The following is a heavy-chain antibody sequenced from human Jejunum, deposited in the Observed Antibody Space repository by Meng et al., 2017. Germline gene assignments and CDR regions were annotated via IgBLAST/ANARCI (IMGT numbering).Heavy chain of an antibody. CDR3: ARDPRTNWASRFFDN. J-gene: IGHJ4*02. CDR2: ISRSGRA. V-gene: IGHV4-4*02. CDR1: GGSVSTTGW. D-gene: IGHD1/OR15-1a*01. Sequence: QGQLEEAGPGRVRPSGTLSLTCAVSGGSVSTTGWWSWVRQPPGKGLEWIGEISRSGRANYNPSLKGRVTISLDRSMNLFSLKLDSVTAADAAVYYCARDPRTNWASRFFDNWGQGTLVTVSS.